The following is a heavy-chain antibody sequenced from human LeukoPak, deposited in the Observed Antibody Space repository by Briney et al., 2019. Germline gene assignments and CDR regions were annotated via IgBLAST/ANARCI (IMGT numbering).Heavy chain of an antibody. V-gene: IGHV3-21*01. CDR3: ASGARSGWDAFDI. D-gene: IGHD6-19*01. CDR1: GFTFSSYS. Sequence: GGSLRLSCAASGFTFSSYSMNWVRQAPGKGLEWVSSISSSSSYIYYADSVKGRFTISRDNAKNSLYLQMNSLRAEDTAVYYCASGARSGWDAFDIWGQGTMVTVSS. J-gene: IGHJ3*02. CDR2: ISSSSSYI.